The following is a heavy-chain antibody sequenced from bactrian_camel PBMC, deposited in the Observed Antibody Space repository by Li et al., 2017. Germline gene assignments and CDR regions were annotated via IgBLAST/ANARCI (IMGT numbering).Heavy chain of an antibody. CDR1: RLDYVGYS. J-gene: IGHJ4*01. CDR2: IYTGGVSA. D-gene: IGHD5*01. Sequence: VQLVESGGGSVQAGGSLRLSCTTSRLDYVGYSMAWFRQVPGKVREVVASIYTGGVSADVADSVKGRFTISRDNAAKAVYLQMNSLKSEDTAHYYCATAGGWFGGGQGTQVTVS. V-gene: IGHV3S19*01.